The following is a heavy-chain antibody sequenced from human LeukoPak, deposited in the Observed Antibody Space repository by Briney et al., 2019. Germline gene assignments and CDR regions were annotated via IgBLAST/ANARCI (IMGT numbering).Heavy chain of an antibody. CDR1: GYTFTRYN. CDR2: INLSGGST. CDR3: ARGDGRYYYDSGGYYLDY. D-gene: IGHD3-22*01. V-gene: IGHV1-46*01. Sequence: SVKVSCKASGYTFTRYNMHWVRQTPGQGVEWMGIINLSGGSTSYAQKFQGKVTMTRDMSTSTVHMELSILSSEATAVYFCARGDGRYYYDSGGYYLDYWGQGTLVTVSS. J-gene: IGHJ4*02.